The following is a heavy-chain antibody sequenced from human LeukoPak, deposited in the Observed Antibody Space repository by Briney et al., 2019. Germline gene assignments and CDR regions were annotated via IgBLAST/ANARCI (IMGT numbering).Heavy chain of an antibody. J-gene: IGHJ4*02. CDR1: GFTFSSYW. CDR3: ARGKIVGAPFFDY. V-gene: IGHV3-74*01. Sequence: PGGSLRLSCAASGFTFSSYWMHWVRQAPGKGLVWFSRINSYGSSTSYADSVKVRFTISRDNAKNTLYLQMNSLRAEDTAVYYCARGKIVGAPFFDYWGQGTLVTVSS. CDR2: INSYGSST. D-gene: IGHD1-26*01.